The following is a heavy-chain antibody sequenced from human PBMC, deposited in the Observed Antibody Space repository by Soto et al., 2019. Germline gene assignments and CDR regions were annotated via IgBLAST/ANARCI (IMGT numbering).Heavy chain of an antibody. CDR1: GFTFDDYA. J-gene: IGHJ5*02. CDR3: AKDMGSSGYYSNWFDP. V-gene: IGHV3-9*01. D-gene: IGHD3-22*01. CDR2: ISWNSGSI. Sequence: PGGSLRLSCAASGFTFDDYAMHWVRQAPGKGLEWVSGISWNSGSIGYADSVKGRFTISRDNAKNSLYLQMNSLRAEDTALYYCAKDMGSSGYYSNWFDPWGQGTLVTVSS.